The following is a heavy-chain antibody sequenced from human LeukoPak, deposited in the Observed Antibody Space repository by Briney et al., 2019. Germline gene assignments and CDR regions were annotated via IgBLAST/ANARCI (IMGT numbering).Heavy chain of an antibody. J-gene: IGHJ4*02. V-gene: IGHV4-61*01. D-gene: IGHD1-26*01. CDR2: IYYSGST. CDR1: GGSISSSSYY. CDR3: AREGGQYYFDY. Sequence: PSETLSLTCTVSGGSISSSSYYWSWIRQPPGKGLEWIGYIYYSGSTNYNPSLKSRVTISVDMSKNQFSLKLSSVTAADTAVYYCAREGGQYYFDYWGQGTLVTVSS.